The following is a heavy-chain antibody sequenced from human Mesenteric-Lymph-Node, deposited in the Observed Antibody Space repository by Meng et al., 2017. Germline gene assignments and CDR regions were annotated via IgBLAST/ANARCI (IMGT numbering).Heavy chain of an antibody. CDR2: INHSGST. J-gene: IGHJ5*02. D-gene: IGHD7-27*01. CDR1: GGSFSDYY. CDR3: ARNWGTGDSWFDP. Sequence: QGQTKQWGAGLLTPSETLSLTCAVYGGSFSDYYWTWIRQPPGKGLEWIGGINHSGSTNYNPSLKSRVTISVETSKNQFSLKLTSVTAADTAVYYCARNWGTGDSWFDPWGPGTLVTVSS. V-gene: IGHV4-34*02.